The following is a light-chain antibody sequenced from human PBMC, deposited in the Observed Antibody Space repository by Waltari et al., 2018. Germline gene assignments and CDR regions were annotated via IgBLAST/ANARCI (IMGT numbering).Light chain of an antibody. CDR1: TSHVGGYNY. CDR3: SSYAHSNTVV. CDR2: EVT. V-gene: IGLV2-8*01. J-gene: IGLJ2*01. Sequence: QSALTKPPSAAGSPGPSVTISCTVTTSHVGGYNYVTWYQHNPGNAPKLIISEVTKRPSGVPDRFSGSKSGNTASLTVSGLQAEDEADYYCSSYAHSNTVVFGGGTRLTVL.